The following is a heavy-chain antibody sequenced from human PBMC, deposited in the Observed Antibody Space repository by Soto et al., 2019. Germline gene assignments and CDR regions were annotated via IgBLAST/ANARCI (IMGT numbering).Heavy chain of an antibody. Sequence: QVQLVESGGGVVQPGRSLRLSCAASGFTFSTYGMHWVRQAPGKGLEWVAVISYDGSYKYYADSVKGRLIISRDNSNNTLYLQMNSLVAEDTAVYYCAKGQHCRSTSCYFYYYGVDVWGQGTTVAVSS. CDR1: GFTFSTYG. V-gene: IGHV3-30*18. CDR3: AKGQHCRSTSCYFYYYGVDV. D-gene: IGHD2-2*01. CDR2: ISYDGSYK. J-gene: IGHJ6*02.